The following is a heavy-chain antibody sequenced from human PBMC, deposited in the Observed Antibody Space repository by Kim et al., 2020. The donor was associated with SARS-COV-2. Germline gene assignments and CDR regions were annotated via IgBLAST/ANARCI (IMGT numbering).Heavy chain of an antibody. V-gene: IGHV3-11*05. D-gene: IGHD6-13*01. J-gene: IGHJ5*02. Sequence: VDSVKGRFTSSRDNAKNSLYLQMNSLRAEDTAVYYWAREPEAAGNNWFDHWGQGTLVTVSS. CDR3: AREPEAAGNNWFDH.